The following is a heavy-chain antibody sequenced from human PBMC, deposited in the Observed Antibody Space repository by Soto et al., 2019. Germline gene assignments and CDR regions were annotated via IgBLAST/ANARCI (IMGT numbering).Heavy chain of an antibody. D-gene: IGHD3-10*01. V-gene: IGHV1-58*02. Sequence: APVKVSCKASGFTFTSSAMQWVRQARGQRLEWTGWIVVGSGNTNYTQKFQERVTITRDMSTSTAYMELSSLRSEDTAVYYCAASVAAYGSGVLDYWGQGTLVTVSS. J-gene: IGHJ4*02. CDR2: IVVGSGNT. CDR3: AASVAAYGSGVLDY. CDR1: GFTFTSSA.